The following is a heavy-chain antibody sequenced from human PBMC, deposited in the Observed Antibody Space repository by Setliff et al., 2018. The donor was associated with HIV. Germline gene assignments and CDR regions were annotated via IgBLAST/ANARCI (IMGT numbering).Heavy chain of an antibody. V-gene: IGHV1-24*01. CDR3: ATDPGYSSTWYSESFQQ. CDR1: GYTLTELS. CDR2: FDPEDGET. D-gene: IGHD6-13*01. Sequence: ASVKVSCKISGYTLTELSIHWVRQAPGKGLEWMANFDPEDGETFYAQKFQGRLTMTEDTSTDTAYMELSSLRSDDTAMHYCATDPGYSSTWYSESFQQWGQGTVVTAPQ. J-gene: IGHJ1*01.